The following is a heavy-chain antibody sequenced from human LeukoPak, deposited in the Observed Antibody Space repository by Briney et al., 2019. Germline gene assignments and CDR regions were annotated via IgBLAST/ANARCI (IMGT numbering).Heavy chain of an antibody. CDR2: ISGGST. V-gene: IGHV3-21*01. CDR1: GFTFSSYA. Sequence: GGSLRLSCAASGFTFSSYAMNWVRQAPGQGLEWVSVISGGSTYYADSVKGRFTISRDNAKNSLYLQMNSLRAEDTAVYYCARLSVVVAATILDYWGQGTLVTVSS. D-gene: IGHD2-15*01. CDR3: ARLSVVVAATILDY. J-gene: IGHJ4*02.